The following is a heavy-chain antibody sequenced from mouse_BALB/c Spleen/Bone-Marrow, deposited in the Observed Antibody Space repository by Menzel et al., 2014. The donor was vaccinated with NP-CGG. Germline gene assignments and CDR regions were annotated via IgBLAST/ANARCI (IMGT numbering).Heavy chain of an antibody. CDR2: IDPANGNT. J-gene: IGHJ3*01. V-gene: IGHV14-3*02. Sequence: VQLQQPGAELVKPGASAKLSCTASGFNIKDTYMHWVKQRPEQGLEWIGRIDPANGNTKYDPKFQGEATITADTSSNTAYLQLSSLTSEDTAVYYCAMYYYGSSLFAYWGQGTLVTVSA. CDR1: GFNIKDTY. D-gene: IGHD1-1*01. CDR3: AMYYYGSSLFAY.